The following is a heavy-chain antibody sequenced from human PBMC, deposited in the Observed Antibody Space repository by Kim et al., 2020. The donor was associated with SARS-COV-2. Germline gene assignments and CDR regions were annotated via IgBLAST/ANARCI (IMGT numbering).Heavy chain of an antibody. V-gene: IGHV1-69*04. CDR1: GGTFSSYA. CDR3: ARDLGGVEPYYFDY. CDR2: IIPILGIA. J-gene: IGHJ4*02. D-gene: IGHD3-16*01. Sequence: SVKVSCKASGGTFSSYAISWVRQAPGQGLEWMGRIIPILGIANYAQKFQGRVTITADKSTSTAYMELSSLRSEDTAVYYCARDLGGVEPYYFDYWGQGTLVTVSS.